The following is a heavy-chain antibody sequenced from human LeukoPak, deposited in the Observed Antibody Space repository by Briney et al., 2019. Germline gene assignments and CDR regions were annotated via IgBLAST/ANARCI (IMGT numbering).Heavy chain of an antibody. D-gene: IGHD6-13*01. V-gene: IGHV4-38-2*01. J-gene: IGHJ4*02. Sequence: SETLSLTCAVSGYSISSGYYWGWIRQPPGKGLEWIGSIYHSGSTYYNPSLKSRVTISVDTSKNQFSLKLSSVTAADTAVYYCARPIATDYLDYWGQGTPVTVFS. CDR2: IYHSGST. CDR1: GYSISSGYY. CDR3: ARPIATDYLDY.